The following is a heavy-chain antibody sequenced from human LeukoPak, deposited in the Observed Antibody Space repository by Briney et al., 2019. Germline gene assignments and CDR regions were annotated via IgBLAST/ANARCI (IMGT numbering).Heavy chain of an antibody. CDR3: ARFAVHRRLTVAGQFGLDY. D-gene: IGHD6-19*01. CDR2: INPSGGNT. CDR1: GYTFTSYY. J-gene: IGHJ4*02. Sequence: ASVKVSCKASGYTFTSYYIHWVRQAPGQGLEWMGIINPSGGNTRYAQKFQGRVTMTRDTSTSAVYMELSSLRSEDTAVYYCARFAVHRRLTVAGQFGLDYWGQGTLVTVSS. V-gene: IGHV1-46*01.